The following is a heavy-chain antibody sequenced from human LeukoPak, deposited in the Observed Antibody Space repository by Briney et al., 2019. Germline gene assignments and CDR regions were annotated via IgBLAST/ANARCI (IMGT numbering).Heavy chain of an antibody. CDR3: VRDPSQWPNAFDI. D-gene: IGHD6-19*01. CDR1: GGSISSGGYY. Sequence: SETLSLTCTVSGGSISSGGYYWSWIRQHPGKGLEWIGYIYYSGSTYYNPSLKSRVTISVDTSKNQFSLKLSSVTAADTAVYYCVRDPSQWPNAFDIWGQGTMVTVSS. V-gene: IGHV4-31*03. J-gene: IGHJ3*02. CDR2: IYYSGST.